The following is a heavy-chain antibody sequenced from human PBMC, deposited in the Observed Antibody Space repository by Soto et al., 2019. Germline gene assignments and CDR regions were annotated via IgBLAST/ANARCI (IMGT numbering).Heavy chain of an antibody. CDR3: AKGTERSPRYYFDY. V-gene: IGHV3-23*01. Sequence: GGSLRLSCAASGFTFSSYWMSWVRQAPGKGLEWVSDIKHDGSGTYYADSVKGRFTISRDNSKNTLYLQMNSLRAEDTAVYYCAKGTERSPRYYFDYWGQGTLVTVSS. CDR1: GFTFSSYW. J-gene: IGHJ4*02. CDR2: IKHDGSGT.